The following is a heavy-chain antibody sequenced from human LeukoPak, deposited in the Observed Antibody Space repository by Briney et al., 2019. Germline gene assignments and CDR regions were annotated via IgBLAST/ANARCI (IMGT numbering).Heavy chain of an antibody. CDR3: ARYSHSSSWCSEFDY. V-gene: IGHV3-21*01. J-gene: IGHJ4*02. CDR1: GFTFSSYS. Sequence: PGESLRLSCAASGFTFSSYSMNWVRQAPGKGLEWVSSLNILSNYIYYAASVKVRSTISRDNAKNSLYLQMNSLRAENTAVYYWARYSHSSSWCSEFDYWSQGTLVTVSS. CDR2: LNILSNYI. D-gene: IGHD6-13*01.